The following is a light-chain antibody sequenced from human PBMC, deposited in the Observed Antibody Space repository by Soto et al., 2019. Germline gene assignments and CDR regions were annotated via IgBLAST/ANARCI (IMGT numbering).Light chain of an antibody. V-gene: IGKV1-33*01. Sequence: DIQMTQSPSSLSASIGDRVTITCQASQDIGDYLNWYQQKPGKAPKSLIYDASHLETGVPSRFSGSGSGTRFTFTISSLQPEDIATYFCQQYDHLPLTFGGGTKVEIK. CDR3: QQYDHLPLT. CDR2: DAS. J-gene: IGKJ4*01. CDR1: QDIGDY.